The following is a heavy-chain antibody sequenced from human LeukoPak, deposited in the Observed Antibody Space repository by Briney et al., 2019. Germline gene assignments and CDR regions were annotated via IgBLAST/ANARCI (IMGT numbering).Heavy chain of an antibody. J-gene: IGHJ3*02. D-gene: IGHD6-19*01. CDR1: GGSISSSSYY. Sequence: SETLSLTCTVSGGSISSSSYYWGWIRQPPGKGLEWIGSIYYSGSTYYNPSLKSRVTISVDTSKNQFSLKLSSVTAADTAVYYCAREDSSGWFSNHAFDIWGQGTMVTVSS. CDR3: AREDSSGWFSNHAFDI. CDR2: IYYSGST. V-gene: IGHV4-39*07.